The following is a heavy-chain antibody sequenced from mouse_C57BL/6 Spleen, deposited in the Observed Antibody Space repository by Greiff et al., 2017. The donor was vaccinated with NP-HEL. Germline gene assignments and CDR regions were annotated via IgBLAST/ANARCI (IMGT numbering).Heavy chain of an antibody. CDR1: GYAFSSYW. D-gene: IGHD1-1*01. CDR2: IYPGDGDT. J-gene: IGHJ3*01. V-gene: IGHV1-80*01. Sequence: QVQLKESGAELVKPGASVKISCKASGYAFSSYWMNWVKQRPGKGLEWIGQIYPGDGDTNYNGKFKGKATLTADKSSSTAYMQLSSLTSEDSAVYFCARGIYYYGSSSFAYWGQGTLVTVSA. CDR3: ARGIYYYGSSSFAY.